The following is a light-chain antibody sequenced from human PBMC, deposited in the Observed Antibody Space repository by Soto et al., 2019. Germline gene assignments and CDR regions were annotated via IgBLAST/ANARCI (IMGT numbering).Light chain of an antibody. V-gene: IGLV2-8*01. CDR1: SSDVGGYNY. CDR2: EVS. Sequence: QSALTQPPSASGSPGQSVTISCTGTSSDVGGYNYVSWYQQHPGKAPKLMIYEVSKRPSGVPDRFSGSKSGNTASLTVSGLQAEDEADYYCSSYAGSKNVFGTGTKFTVL. CDR3: SSYAGSKNV. J-gene: IGLJ1*01.